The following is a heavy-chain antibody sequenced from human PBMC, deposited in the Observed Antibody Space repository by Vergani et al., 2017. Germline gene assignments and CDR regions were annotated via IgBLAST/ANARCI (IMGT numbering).Heavy chain of an antibody. V-gene: IGHV4-39*01. Sequence: QLQLQESGPGLVKPSETLSLTCTVPGGSISSSSYYWGWIRQPPGKGLEWIGSIYYSGSTYYNPSLKSRVTISVDTSKNQFSLKLSSVTAADTAVYYCARLWGGTNIAAAGGYYYGMDVWGQGTTVTVSS. J-gene: IGHJ6*02. CDR1: GGSISSSSYY. D-gene: IGHD6-13*01. CDR3: ARLWGGTNIAAAGGYYYGMDV. CDR2: IYYSGST.